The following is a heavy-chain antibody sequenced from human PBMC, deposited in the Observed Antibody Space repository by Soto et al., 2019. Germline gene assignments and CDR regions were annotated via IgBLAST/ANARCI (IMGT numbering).Heavy chain of an antibody. CDR1: GYAFTSFG. V-gene: IGHV1-18*01. CDR3: ARVRKVGASTGAYEV. J-gene: IGHJ3*01. D-gene: IGHD3-16*01. CDR2: IGTYHGNT. Sequence: QVQLVQSGAEVKKPGASVKVSCKASGYAFTSFGITWVRQAPGQGLEWRGWIGTYHGNTTYAQKLQGRATVTTDTSTATAHMDLRSLTSADTAVCSSARVRKVGASTGAYEVWGQGTMVTVSS.